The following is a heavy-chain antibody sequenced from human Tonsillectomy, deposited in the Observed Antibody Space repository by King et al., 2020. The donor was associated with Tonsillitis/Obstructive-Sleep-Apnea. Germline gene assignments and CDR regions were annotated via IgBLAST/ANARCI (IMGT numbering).Heavy chain of an antibody. D-gene: IGHD3-10*01. J-gene: IGHJ6*03. V-gene: IGHV3-53*01. CDR2: IYSGGST. Sequence: VQLVESGGGLIQPGGSLRLSCAASGFTVSSNYMSWVRQAPGKGLEWVSVIYSGGSTYYADSVKGRFTISRDNSKNTLYLQMTSLRAEDTAVYYCARDQDYGSGSYFHYYYYMDVWGKGTTVTVSS. CDR3: ARDQDYGSGSYFHYYYYMDV. CDR1: GFTVSSNY.